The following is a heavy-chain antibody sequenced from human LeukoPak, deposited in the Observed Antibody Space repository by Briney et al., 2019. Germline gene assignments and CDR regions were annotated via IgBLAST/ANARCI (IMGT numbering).Heavy chain of an antibody. CDR3: ARGPLVRGVNSRDY. CDR2: IYSGGST. V-gene: IGHV3-53*01. D-gene: IGHD3-10*01. J-gene: IGHJ4*02. CDR1: GFTVSSNY. Sequence: GSLRLSFSTSGFTVSSNYKNWVRQAPGKGAELVSVIYSGGSTYYADSVKGRFTISRDNSKNTLYLQMNSLRAEDTAVYYCARGPLVRGVNSRDYWGQGTLVTVSS.